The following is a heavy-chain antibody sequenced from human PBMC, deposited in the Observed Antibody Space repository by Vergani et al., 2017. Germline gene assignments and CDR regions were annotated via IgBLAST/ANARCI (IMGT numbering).Heavy chain of an antibody. CDR2: ISGSGGST. CDR3: AKDRAAMVLFDY. CDR1: GFTFRSYA. V-gene: IGHV3-23*01. Sequence: EVQLLESGGGLVQPGGSLRLSCAASGFTFRSYAMSWVRPAPGKGLGWVSAISGSGGSTYYADSVKGRFTISRDNSKNTLYLQMNSLRAEDTAVYYCAKDRAAMVLFDYWGQGTLVTVSS. J-gene: IGHJ4*02. D-gene: IGHD5-18*01.